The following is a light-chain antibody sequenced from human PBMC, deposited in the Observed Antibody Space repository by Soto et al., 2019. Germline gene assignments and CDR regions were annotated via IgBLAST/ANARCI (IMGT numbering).Light chain of an antibody. CDR2: DAS. CDR1: QSISTY. Sequence: DIQMTQSPSSLSASVGDRVSISCRASQSISTYLNWFQQKPGKAPTLLIYDASRLESGVPSRFSGAGSATEFTLTISSLQPEDVATSYCQHTYNTRAFGQGSKV. J-gene: IGKJ1*01. V-gene: IGKV1-39*01. CDR3: QHTYNTRA.